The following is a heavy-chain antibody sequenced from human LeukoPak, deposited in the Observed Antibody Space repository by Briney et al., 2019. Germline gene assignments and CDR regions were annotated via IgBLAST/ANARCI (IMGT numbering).Heavy chain of an antibody. J-gene: IGHJ5*02. CDR3: ARDRRDDYGDYEDWFDP. Sequence: SETLSLTCTVSGGSISSYYWSWIRQPAGKGLEWIGRIYTSGSTNYNPSLKSRVTMSVDTSKNQFSLKLRSVTAADTAVYYCARDRRDDYGDYEDWFDPWGQGTLVTVSS. CDR2: IYTSGST. CDR1: GGSISSYY. D-gene: IGHD4-17*01. V-gene: IGHV4-4*07.